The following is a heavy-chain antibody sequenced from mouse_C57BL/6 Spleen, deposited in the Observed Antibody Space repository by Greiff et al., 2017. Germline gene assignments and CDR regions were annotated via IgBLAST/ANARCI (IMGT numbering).Heavy chain of an antibody. CDR3: TSYDYLYAMDY. D-gene: IGHD2-4*01. V-gene: IGHV14-4*01. J-gene: IGHJ4*01. CDR1: GFNIKDDY. CDR2: IDPENGDT. Sequence: VQLQQSGAELVRPGASVKLSCTASGFNIKDDYMHWVKQRPEQGLEGIGWIDPENGDTEYTSKFQGKATITADTSSNTAYLQLSSLTSEDTAVYYCTSYDYLYAMDYWGQGTSVTVSS.